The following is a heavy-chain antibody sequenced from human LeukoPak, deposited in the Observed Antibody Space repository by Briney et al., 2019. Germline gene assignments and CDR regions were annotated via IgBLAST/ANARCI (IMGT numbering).Heavy chain of an antibody. D-gene: IGHD1-14*01. V-gene: IGHV3-21*01. J-gene: IGHJ4*02. CDR1: GFTFSSCG. CDR2: IGPTGTDR. Sequence: PGGSLRLSCAASGFTFSSCGFNWVRQAPGKGLEWVSSIGPTGTDRYYADSVRGRFTISRDNAKNAMYLQMDSLRDEDTAVYYCATETIGRHYDYWGQGTLLTVSS. CDR3: ATETIGRHYDY.